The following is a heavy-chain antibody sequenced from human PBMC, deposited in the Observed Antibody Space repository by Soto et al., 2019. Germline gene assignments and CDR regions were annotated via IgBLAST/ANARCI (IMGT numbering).Heavy chain of an antibody. CDR1: GGSITSGDNY. CDR2: IYYSGHT. J-gene: IGHJ4*02. Sequence: LSLTCTVSGGSITSGDNYWSWIRQPPGKGLEWIGYIYYSGHTYYNPSLKSRLTISVDTSKNHFSLNLTSVTAADTAVYYCAARHFWSRPWTDRRLDYWGQGTLVTVSS. CDR3: AARHFWSRPWTDRRLDY. D-gene: IGHD3-3*02. V-gene: IGHV4-30-4*01.